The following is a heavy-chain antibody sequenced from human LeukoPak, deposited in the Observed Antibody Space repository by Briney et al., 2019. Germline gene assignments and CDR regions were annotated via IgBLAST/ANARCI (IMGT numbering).Heavy chain of an antibody. Sequence: GASVKVSCKPYGYTFNTYGITWVRQAPGQGLEWMGWISPYNGNTNYAQKLQGRVTMTTDTSTSTAYMELRSLRSDDTAVYYCARGGYSSGWYLYWGQGTLVTVSS. V-gene: IGHV1-18*01. D-gene: IGHD6-19*01. J-gene: IGHJ4*02. CDR2: ISPYNGNT. CDR1: GYTFNTYG. CDR3: ARGGYSSGWYLY.